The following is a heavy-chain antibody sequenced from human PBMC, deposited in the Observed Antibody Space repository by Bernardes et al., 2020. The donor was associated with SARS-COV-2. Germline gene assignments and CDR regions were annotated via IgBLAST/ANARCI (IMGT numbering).Heavy chain of an antibody. CDR1: GFTFSDSY. V-gene: IGHV3-11*06. J-gene: IGHJ6*02. D-gene: IGHD6-25*01. Sequence: GLLRLYCAATGFTFSDSYMSSNRQAPGNALEWVSYIGSSSSSTNYADSVKGRFTISRDNARNSLYLQVNSLRAEDTAVYYCARGWRHGMDVWGQGTTVTASS. CDR2: IGSSSSST. CDR3: ARGWRHGMDV.